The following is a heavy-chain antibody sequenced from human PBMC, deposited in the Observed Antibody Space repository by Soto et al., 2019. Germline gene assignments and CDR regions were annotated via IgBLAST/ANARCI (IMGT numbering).Heavy chain of an antibody. CDR2: IKSKTDGGTT. CDR1: GFTVSNAW. CDR3: TTDDKAYYDFWSGYPPSGYYYYYGMDV. J-gene: IGHJ6*02. D-gene: IGHD3-3*01. Sequence: GGSLRLSCAASGFTVSNAWMSWVRQAPGKGLEWVGRIKSKTDGGTTDYAAPVKGRFTISRDDSKNTLYLQMNSLTTEDTAVYYCTTDDKAYYDFWSGYPPSGYYYYYGMDVWGQGTTVTVSS. V-gene: IGHV3-15*01.